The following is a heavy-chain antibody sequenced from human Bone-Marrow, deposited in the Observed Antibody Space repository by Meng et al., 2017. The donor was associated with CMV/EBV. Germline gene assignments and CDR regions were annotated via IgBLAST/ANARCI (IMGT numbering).Heavy chain of an antibody. CDR1: GFTFSSYA. CDR2: ISYDGSNK. V-gene: IGHV3-30-3*01. J-gene: IGHJ6*01. CDR3: AREMYYYGSGSYFYGMGV. D-gene: IGHD3-10*01. Sequence: GESLKISWAASGFTFSSYAMHWVRQAPGKGLEWVAVISYDGSNKYYADSVKGRFTISRDNSKNTLYLQMNSLRAEDTAVYYCAREMYYYGSGSYFYGMGVWGQGPTVTGSS.